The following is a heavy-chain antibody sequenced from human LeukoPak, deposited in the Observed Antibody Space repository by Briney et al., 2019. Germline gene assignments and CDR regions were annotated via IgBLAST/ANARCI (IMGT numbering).Heavy chain of an antibody. CDR1: GFSFTTYW. J-gene: IGHJ4*02. Sequence: GGSLRLSCGASGFSFTTYWMGWVRQAPGKGLEWVANIKQDGTEKYYVDSVKGRFTISRDNAKNSLYLQMNSLRAEDTALYYCARGGVASPGKTSLWDWGQGTLVTVSS. D-gene: IGHD3-16*01. CDR2: IKQDGTEK. V-gene: IGHV3-7*01. CDR3: ARGGVASPGKTSLWD.